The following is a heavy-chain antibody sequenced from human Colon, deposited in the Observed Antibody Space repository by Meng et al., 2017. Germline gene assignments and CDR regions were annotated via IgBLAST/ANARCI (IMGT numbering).Heavy chain of an antibody. D-gene: IGHD1-7*01. CDR1: GYTFTDCY. V-gene: IGHV1-2*06. J-gene: IGHJ4*02. CDR3: ARDGGNYDFDY. CDR2: IIPSSGVA. Sequence: QVQLVQSGPVVKKPGASVKLSCKASGYTFTDCYVHWVRQAPGQGLEWMGRIIPSSGVANSAQKLQGRVTLTWDTSISTAYMELSSLRSDDTAIYYCARDGGNYDFDYWGQGTLVTVSS.